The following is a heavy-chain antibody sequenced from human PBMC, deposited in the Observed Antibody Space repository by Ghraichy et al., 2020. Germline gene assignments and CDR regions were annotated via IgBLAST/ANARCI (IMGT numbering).Heavy chain of an antibody. V-gene: IGHV3-33*01. CDR2: IWYDGSKK. Sequence: GGSLRLSCAASGFTFSSYAMHWVRQAPGKGLEWVAVIWYDGSKKYYADSVKGRFNISRDNSMNTLYLQMNSLRAEDTAVYYCARDSFLENDRGDFDYWGQGTLVTVSS. CDR3: ARDSFLENDRGDFDY. CDR1: GFTFSSYA. D-gene: IGHD3-3*01. J-gene: IGHJ4*02.